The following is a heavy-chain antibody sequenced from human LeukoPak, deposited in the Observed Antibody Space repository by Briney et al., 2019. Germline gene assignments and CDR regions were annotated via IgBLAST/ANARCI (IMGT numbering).Heavy chain of an antibody. CDR2: ISDDGSNK. Sequence: QAGGSLRLSCAASGFTFSAYAIHWLRQAPGKGLEWVTIISDDGSNKYYADSVKGRFTISRDNSKNTLYLQMNSLRAEDTAVYSCAKYLYQNYYYGMDVWGQGTTVTVSS. J-gene: IGHJ6*02. CDR1: GFTFSAYA. CDR3: AKYLYQNYYYGMDV. V-gene: IGHV3-30-3*02. D-gene: IGHD2-2*01.